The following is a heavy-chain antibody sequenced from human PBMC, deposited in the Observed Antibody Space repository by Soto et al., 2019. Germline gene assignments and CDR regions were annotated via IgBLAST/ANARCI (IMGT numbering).Heavy chain of an antibody. CDR1: GFTFSSYW. V-gene: IGHV3-7*05. CDR2: TKQDGSEK. Sequence: EVQLVESGGGVVQPGGSLRLSCAASGFTFSSYWMSWVRQAPGKGLEWVANTKQDGSEKYYVDSVKGRFTISRDNAKNSLYLQMNSLRAEDTAVYYCARDEGSYSSGWYNCFDPWGQGTLVTVSS. J-gene: IGHJ5*02. D-gene: IGHD6-19*01. CDR3: ARDEGSYSSGWYNCFDP.